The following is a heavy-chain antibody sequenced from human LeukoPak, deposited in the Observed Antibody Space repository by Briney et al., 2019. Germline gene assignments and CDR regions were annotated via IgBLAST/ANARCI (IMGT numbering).Heavy chain of an antibody. J-gene: IGHJ4*02. CDR1: GFTFSSYS. Sequence: GGSLRLSCAASGFTFSSYSMNWVRQAPGKGLEWVSYISSSSSTIYYADSVKGRFTISRDNAKNSLYLQMNSLRAEDTAVYYCARDPHYYDSSGLDYWGQGTLVTVSS. CDR2: ISSSSSTI. CDR3: ARDPHYYDSSGLDY. D-gene: IGHD3-22*01. V-gene: IGHV3-48*01.